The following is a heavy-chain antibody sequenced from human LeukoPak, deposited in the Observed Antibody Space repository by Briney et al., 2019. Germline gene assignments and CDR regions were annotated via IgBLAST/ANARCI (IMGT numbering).Heavy chain of an antibody. CDR1: GFTFSSYA. V-gene: IGHV3-33*08. CDR3: ARISAVVSAEYFQH. J-gene: IGHJ1*01. Sequence: GGSLRLSCAASGFTFSSYAMHWVRQAPGKGLEWVAVIWHDASNKYYAESVKGRFTISRDDSKNTLYLQMNNLRAEDTAVYYCARISAVVSAEYFQHWGQGTLVIVSS. D-gene: IGHD2-21*01. CDR2: IWHDASNK.